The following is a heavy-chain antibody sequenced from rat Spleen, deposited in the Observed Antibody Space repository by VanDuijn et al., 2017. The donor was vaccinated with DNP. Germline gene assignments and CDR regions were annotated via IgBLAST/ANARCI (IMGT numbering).Heavy chain of an antibody. Sequence: QVQLKESGPVLVQASETLSLTCTVSGFSLTNYGVIWVRQSPGKGLEWMGIIWGDGNTDYNSALKSRLSINRDTSKSQVFLKMNSLQTDDTAIYFCTRQGYSSYIPNWFAYWGQGTLVTVSS. D-gene: IGHD1-2*01. J-gene: IGHJ3*01. CDR2: IWGDGNT. CDR3: TRQGYSSYIPNWFAY. V-gene: IGHV2S75*01. CDR1: GFSLTNYG.